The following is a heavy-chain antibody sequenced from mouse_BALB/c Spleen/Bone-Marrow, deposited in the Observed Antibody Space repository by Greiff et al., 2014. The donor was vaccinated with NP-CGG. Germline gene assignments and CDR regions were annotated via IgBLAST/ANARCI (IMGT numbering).Heavy chain of an antibody. CDR3: AHYCSSISQFAY. CDR1: GFNIKDTY. CDR2: IDPANGNT. D-gene: IGHD1-1*01. Sequence: EVQLLESGAELVKPGASVKLSCTASGFNIKDTYMHWVKQRPEQGLEWIGRIDPANGNTKYDPKFQGKATITADTSSNTAYLQPSIQTTEDTAVYYGAHYCSSISQFAYWGQGTLVTVSA. J-gene: IGHJ3*01. V-gene: IGHV14-3*02.